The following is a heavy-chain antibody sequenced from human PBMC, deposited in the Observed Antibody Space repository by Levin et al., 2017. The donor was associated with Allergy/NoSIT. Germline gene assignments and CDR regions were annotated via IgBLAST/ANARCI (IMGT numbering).Heavy chain of an antibody. Sequence: GESLKISCKGSGYSFTSYWIGWVRQMPGKGLEWMGIIYPGDSDTRYSPSFQGQVTISADKSISTAYLQWSSLKASDTAMYYCARLDSSSWDTVWFDPWGQGTLVTVSS. CDR3: ARLDSSSWDTVWFDP. CDR2: IYPGDSDT. D-gene: IGHD6-13*01. V-gene: IGHV5-51*01. CDR1: GYSFTSYW. J-gene: IGHJ5*02.